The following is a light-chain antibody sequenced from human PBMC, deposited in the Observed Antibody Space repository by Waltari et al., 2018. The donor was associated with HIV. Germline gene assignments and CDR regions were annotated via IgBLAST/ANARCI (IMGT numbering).Light chain of an antibody. V-gene: IGLV7-46*01. J-gene: IGLJ3*02. CDR2: DTT. CDR3: LLSYAGPRPWV. Sequence: QVVVTQEPSLTVSPGGTVTLTCGSSTGPVTSGHHPYWFQQRPGQAPRTLIYDTTNKHSWTPARFSGSLLGGKAALTLSGAQPEDEAEYYCLLSYAGPRPWVFGGGTKVTVL. CDR1: TGPVTSGHH.